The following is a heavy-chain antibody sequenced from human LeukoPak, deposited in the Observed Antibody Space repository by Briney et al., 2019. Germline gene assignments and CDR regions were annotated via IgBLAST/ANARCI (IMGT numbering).Heavy chain of an antibody. D-gene: IGHD3-22*01. V-gene: IGHV3-73*01. CDR3: TRHNYDRSGYGAFDI. Sequence: GGSLKLSCAASGFTFSGSDIHWVRQASGKGLEWVGHIRSKTNNYATADAASVKGRFTFSRDDSKNTAYIQMNSMKTEDTAVYYCTRHNYDRSGYGAFDIWGQGTMVTVSS. CDR1: GFTFSGSD. J-gene: IGHJ3*02. CDR2: IRSKTNNYAT.